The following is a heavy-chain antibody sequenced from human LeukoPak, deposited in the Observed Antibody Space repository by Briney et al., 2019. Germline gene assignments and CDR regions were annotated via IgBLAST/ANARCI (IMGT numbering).Heavy chain of an antibody. D-gene: IGHD6-19*01. Sequence: KPSETLSLTCTVSGGSISSYYWSWIRQPPGKGLEWIGYIYYSGSTNYNPSLKSRVTISVDTSKNQFSLKLSSVTAADTAVYYCARVPGYSSGWYPVDWGQGTLVTVSS. CDR1: GGSISSYY. CDR3: ARVPGYSSGWYPVD. J-gene: IGHJ4*02. CDR2: IYYSGST. V-gene: IGHV4-59*01.